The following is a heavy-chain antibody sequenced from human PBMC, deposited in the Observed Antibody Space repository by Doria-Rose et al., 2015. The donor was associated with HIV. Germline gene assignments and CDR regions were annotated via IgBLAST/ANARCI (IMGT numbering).Heavy chain of an antibody. CDR3: ARIKSSRWYHKYYFDF. V-gene: IGHV2-26*01. CDR2: IFSDDER. J-gene: IGHJ4*02. CDR1: GVSLSSPGMG. D-gene: IGHD6-13*01. Sequence: QVTPKESGPVLVKPTETLTLTCTVSGVSLSSPGMGVSWIRQPPGKALEWLANIFSDDERSYKTSLKSRLTISRGTSKSQVVLTMTDMDPVDTATCYCARIKSSRWYHKYYFDFWGQGTLVIVSA.